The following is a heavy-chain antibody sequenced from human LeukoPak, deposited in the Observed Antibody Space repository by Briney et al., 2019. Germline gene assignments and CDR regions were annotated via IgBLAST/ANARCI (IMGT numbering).Heavy chain of an antibody. CDR3: ARDAIVRDYSNSDY. V-gene: IGHV1-2*02. CDR1: GYTFTGYY. Sequence: ASVKVSCKASGYTFTGYYIHWVRQAPGQGLEWMGWINPNSGGTNYAQKFQGRVTMTRDTSISTAYMELSRLTSDDTAVYYCARDAIVRDYSNSDYWAREPWSPSPQ. CDR2: INPNSGGT. J-gene: IGHJ4*02. D-gene: IGHD4-11*01.